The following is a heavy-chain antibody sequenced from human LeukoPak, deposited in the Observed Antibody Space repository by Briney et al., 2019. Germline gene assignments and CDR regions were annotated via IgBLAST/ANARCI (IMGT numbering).Heavy chain of an antibody. D-gene: IGHD5-24*01. J-gene: IGHJ4*02. Sequence: GGSLRLSCAASGFTLSSHWMHWVRQAPGKGLVWVSRINTDGSYTSYADSVKGRFTISRDNAKNKLYLQMNRLIADDTAVYYCSMATIAARTIDDWGQGTMVSVSS. CDR3: SMATIAARTIDD. CDR2: INTDGSYT. V-gene: IGHV3-74*01. CDR1: GFTLSSHW.